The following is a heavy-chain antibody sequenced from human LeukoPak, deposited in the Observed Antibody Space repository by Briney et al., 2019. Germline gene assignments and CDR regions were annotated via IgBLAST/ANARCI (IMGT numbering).Heavy chain of an antibody. CDR1: GGSFCGYY. D-gene: IGHD4-17*01. V-gene: IGHV4-34*01. CDR3: ARGYGGPFDY. Sequence: PSETLSLTCAVYGGSFCGYYWSWIRQPPGKGLEWIGEINHSGSTNYNPSLKSRVTISVDTSKNQFSLKLSSVTAADTAVYYCARGYGGPFDYWGQGTLVTVSS. CDR2: INHSGST. J-gene: IGHJ4*02.